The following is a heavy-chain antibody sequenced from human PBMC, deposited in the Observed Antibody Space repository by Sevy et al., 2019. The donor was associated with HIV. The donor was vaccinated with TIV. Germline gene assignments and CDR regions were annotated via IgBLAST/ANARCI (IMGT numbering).Heavy chain of an antibody. Sequence: GGSLRLSCEASGFTFSSYWMHLVRQVPGKGLVWVSRIDPDGSRTSYVDSVKGRFTISRDNAKNTLYLQMNSLRGDDTAVYYCAKDFDWPSGYWGQGTLVTVSS. CDR2: IDPDGSRT. CDR1: GFTFSSYW. V-gene: IGHV3-74*01. D-gene: IGHD3-9*01. CDR3: AKDFDWPSGY. J-gene: IGHJ4*02.